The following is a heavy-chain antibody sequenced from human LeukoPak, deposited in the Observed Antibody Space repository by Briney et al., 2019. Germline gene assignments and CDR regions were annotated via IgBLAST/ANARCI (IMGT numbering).Heavy chain of an antibody. V-gene: IGHV3-30*18. CDR2: ISYDGSNK. J-gene: IGHJ4*02. Sequence: QPGRSLRLSCAASGFTFSSYGMHWVRQAPGKGLEWVAVISYDGSNKYYADSVKGRFTISRDNSKNTLYLQMNSLRAEDTVVYYCAKLALITQNFDYWGQGTLVTVSS. CDR3: AKLALITQNFDY. CDR1: GFTFSSYG. D-gene: IGHD5-24*01.